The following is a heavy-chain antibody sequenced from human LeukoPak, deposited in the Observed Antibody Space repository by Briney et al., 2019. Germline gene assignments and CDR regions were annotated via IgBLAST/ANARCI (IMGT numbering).Heavy chain of an antibody. J-gene: IGHJ6*03. D-gene: IGHD3-9*01. CDR3: ARDPFEWPHYYMDV. V-gene: IGHV4-34*01. Sequence: SETLSLTCAVYGGSFSGYYWSWIRQPPGKGLEWIGEINHSGSTNYNPSLKSRVTISVDTSKNQFSLKLSSVTAADTAVYYCARDPFEWPHYYMDVWGKGTTVTISS. CDR2: INHSGST. CDR1: GGSFSGYY.